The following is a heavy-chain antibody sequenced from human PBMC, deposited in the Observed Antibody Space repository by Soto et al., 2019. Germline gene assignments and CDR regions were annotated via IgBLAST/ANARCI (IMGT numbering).Heavy chain of an antibody. CDR1: GVSISSAGYY. V-gene: IGHV4-31*01. D-gene: IGHD3-10*01. Sequence: QVRLQESGPGLVRPSETLSLTCTASGVSISSAGYYWSWIRHHPGKGLEWIGTTFYSASTYYNPSLKSATSISVDTSKIQFSLNLSSVTAADTAVYYCASPSMLRGVIAFDQWGPGIQVTVSS. CDR2: TFYSAST. CDR3: ASPSMLRGVIAFDQ. J-gene: IGHJ4*02.